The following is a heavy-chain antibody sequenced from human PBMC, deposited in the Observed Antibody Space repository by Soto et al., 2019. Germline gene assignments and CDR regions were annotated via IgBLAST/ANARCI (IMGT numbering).Heavy chain of an antibody. CDR2: IYRSGDT. V-gene: IGHV4-4*02. CDR1: SGSISSDRW. CDR3: ASSWNGDDFDY. D-gene: IGHD1-1*01. J-gene: IGHJ4*02. Sequence: PSETLSLTCAVSSGSISSDRWWSWVRQPPGQGLEWIAEIYRSGDTKYNLSLKTRVTISVDKSKNQFSLRLSSVTAADTAIYYCASSWNGDDFDYWGPGILVTVSS.